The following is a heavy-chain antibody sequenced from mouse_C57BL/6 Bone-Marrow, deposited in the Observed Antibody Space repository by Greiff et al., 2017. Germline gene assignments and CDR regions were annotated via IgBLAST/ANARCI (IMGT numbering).Heavy chain of an antibody. CDR1: GFTFSDYG. J-gene: IGHJ1*03. CDR3: AIWLFNWYFDV. Sequence: VQLKESGGGLVKPGGSLKLSCAASGFTFSDYGMHWVRQAPEKGLEWVAYISSGSSTIYYADTVKGRFTISRDNAKNTLFLQMTSLRSEDTAMYYCAIWLFNWYFDVGGTGTTVTVSS. D-gene: IGHD2-2*01. CDR2: ISSGSSTI. V-gene: IGHV5-17*01.